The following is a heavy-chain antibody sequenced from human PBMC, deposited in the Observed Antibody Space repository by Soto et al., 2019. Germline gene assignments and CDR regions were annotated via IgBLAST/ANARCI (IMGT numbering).Heavy chain of an antibody. CDR3: ARGAMANFDF. Sequence: SVKISCKASGGTFGSHGIAWVRQAPGQGLEWMGGFIAMLGTPTYAKKVQGRATITADESLTSSYLELRSLRSEDTAVYFCARGAMANFDFWGQGTVVTVSS. CDR1: GGTFGSHG. D-gene: IGHD5-18*01. V-gene: IGHV1-69*13. J-gene: IGHJ4*02. CDR2: FIAMLGTP.